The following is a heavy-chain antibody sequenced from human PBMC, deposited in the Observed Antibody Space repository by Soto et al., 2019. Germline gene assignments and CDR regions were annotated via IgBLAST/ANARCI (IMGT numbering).Heavy chain of an antibody. CDR2: ISAYNGNT. Sequence: GASVKVSCKASGYTFTIYGISWVRQAPGQGLEWMGWISAYNGNTNYAQKLQGRVTMTTDTSTSTAYMELSSLRSEDTAVYYCAKDPRVKCLNISCYGLGSYWGQGTLVTVSS. V-gene: IGHV1-18*01. CDR1: GYTFTIYG. J-gene: IGHJ4*02. CDR3: AKDPRVKCLNISCYGLGSY. D-gene: IGHD3-10*01.